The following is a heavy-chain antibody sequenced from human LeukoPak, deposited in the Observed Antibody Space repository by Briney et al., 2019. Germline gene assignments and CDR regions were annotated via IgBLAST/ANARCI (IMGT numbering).Heavy chain of an antibody. J-gene: IGHJ4*02. V-gene: IGHV3-7*03. D-gene: IGHD6-13*01. Sequence: PGGSLRLSCAASGFTFSAYAMYWVRQAPGKGLEWLAHLREGGTERYNVDSVRGRFTISRDNARNALYLQMDSLRTEDTAVYYCARDSGWYRFDHWGQGTLVTVSS. CDR2: LREGGTER. CDR1: GFTFSAYA. CDR3: ARDSGWYRFDH.